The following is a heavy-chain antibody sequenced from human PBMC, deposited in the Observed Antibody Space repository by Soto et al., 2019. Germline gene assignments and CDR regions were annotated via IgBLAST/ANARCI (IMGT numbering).Heavy chain of an antibody. CDR1: GYSFTSYW. CDR2: IYPGDSDT. J-gene: IGHJ6*02. V-gene: IGHV5-51*01. D-gene: IGHD2-2*01. CDR3: ARLGDQLFKRDYYYGMDV. Sequence: LGESLKISCKGSGYSFTSYWIGWVRQMPGKGLEWMGIIYPGDSDTRYSPSFQGQVTISADKSISTAYLQWSSLKASDTAMYYCARLGDQLFKRDYYYGMDVWGQGTTVTVSS.